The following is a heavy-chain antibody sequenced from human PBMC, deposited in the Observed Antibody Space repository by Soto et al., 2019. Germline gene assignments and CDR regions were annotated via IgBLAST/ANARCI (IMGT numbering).Heavy chain of an antibody. V-gene: IGHV3-33*01. CDR2: IWYDGSNK. CDR3: ARDGYGSGRAGLDY. J-gene: IGHJ4*02. CDR1: GFTFSSYG. D-gene: IGHD3-10*01. Sequence: GGSLRLSCAASGFTFSSYGMHWVRQAPGKGLEWVAVIWYDGSNKYYADSVKGRFTISRDNSKNTLYLQMNSLRAEDTAVYYCARDGYGSGRAGLDYWGQGTLVTVSS.